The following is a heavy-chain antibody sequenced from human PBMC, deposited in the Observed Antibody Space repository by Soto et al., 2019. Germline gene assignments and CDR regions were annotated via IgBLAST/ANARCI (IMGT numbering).Heavy chain of an antibody. D-gene: IGHD4-17*01. J-gene: IGHJ4*02. CDR2: IYYSGST. CDR3: ARSPGSIYGDYEYYFDY. CDR1: GGSISSYS. V-gene: IGHV4-59*01. Sequence: PSEPLSLTCTVSGGSISSYSWSWIRQPTGKGLEWIGYIYYSGSTNYNPSLKSRVTISVDTSKNQFSLKLSSVTAADTAVYYCARSPGSIYGDYEYYFDYWGQGPRSPSPQ.